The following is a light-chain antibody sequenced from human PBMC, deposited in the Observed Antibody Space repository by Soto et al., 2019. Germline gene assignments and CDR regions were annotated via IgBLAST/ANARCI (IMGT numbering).Light chain of an antibody. CDR2: RAS. Sequence: DIVMTQSPASLAVSLGERATINCKSSQSLLNSANDKIHLAWYQQKPGQPPKLLIWRASTRDSGVPDRFSGSGSGTDFTLTINSLQAEDVATIYCQQYFSAHLTFGGGTKVEI. V-gene: IGKV4-1*01. J-gene: IGKJ4*01. CDR1: QSLLNSANDKIH. CDR3: QQYFSAHLT.